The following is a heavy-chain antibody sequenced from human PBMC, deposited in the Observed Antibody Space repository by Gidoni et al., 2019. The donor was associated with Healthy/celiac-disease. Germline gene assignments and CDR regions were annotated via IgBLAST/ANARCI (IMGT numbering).Heavy chain of an antibody. V-gene: IGHV4-34*01. CDR3: ARASTKWELQSDAFDI. Sequence: PSETLSLTCAVYGGSFSGYYWSWIRQPPGKGLEWIREINHSGSTNYNPSLKSRVTISVDTSKNQFSLKLSSVTAADTAVYYCARASTKWELQSDAFDIWGQGTMVTVSS. CDR1: GGSFSGYY. J-gene: IGHJ3*02. D-gene: IGHD1-26*01. CDR2: INHSGST.